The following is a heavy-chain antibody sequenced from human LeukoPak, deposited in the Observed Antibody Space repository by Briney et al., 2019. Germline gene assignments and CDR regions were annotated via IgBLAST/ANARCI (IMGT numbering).Heavy chain of an antibody. J-gene: IGHJ4*02. D-gene: IGHD2-15*01. V-gene: IGHV1-18*01. CDR1: GYTFLSYG. CDR2: ISAYNGNT. Sequence: GASVKVSCTASGYTFLSYGISWVRQAPGQGPEWMGWISAYNGNTHDAQKFQGRVTMTTDTSTSTVYMELRSLRADDTAMYYCARDSCSGGSCYVDYWGQGTLVTVSS. CDR3: ARDSCSGGSCYVDY.